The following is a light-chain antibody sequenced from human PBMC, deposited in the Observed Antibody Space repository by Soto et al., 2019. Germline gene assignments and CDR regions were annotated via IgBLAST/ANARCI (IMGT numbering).Light chain of an antibody. CDR1: QSIRSNY. CDR2: GAS. Sequence: EIVLTQSPGTLSFSPGERATLSCRASQSIRSNYVAWYQQKPGQGPRLLISGASSRATGIPDRFSGSGSGTDFTLTISRLEPEDFAVYFCQQYGSSPPITFGPGTKVDIK. CDR3: QQYGSSPPIT. J-gene: IGKJ3*01. V-gene: IGKV3-20*01.